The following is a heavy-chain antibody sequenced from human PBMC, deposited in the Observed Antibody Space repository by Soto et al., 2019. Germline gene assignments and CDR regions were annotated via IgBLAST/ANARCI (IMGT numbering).Heavy chain of an antibody. Sequence: PSETLSLTCTVSGGSISSGGYYWSWIRQHPGKGLEWIGYIYYSGSTYYNPSLKSRVTISVDTSKNQFSLKLSSVTAADTAVYYCARDGRMVRGVILDWGQGTMVTVSS. CDR2: IYYSGST. V-gene: IGHV4-31*03. CDR1: GGSISSGGYY. D-gene: IGHD3-10*01. CDR3: ARDGRMVRGVILD. J-gene: IGHJ3*01.